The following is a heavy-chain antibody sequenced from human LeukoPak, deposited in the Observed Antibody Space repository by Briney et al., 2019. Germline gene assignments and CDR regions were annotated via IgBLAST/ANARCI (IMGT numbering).Heavy chain of an antibody. J-gene: IGHJ6*03. D-gene: IGHD3-22*01. CDR1: GFTFSSYG. V-gene: IGHV3-23*01. CDR3: AKTSGYYSHYYYYYMDV. Sequence: PGGSLRLSCAASGFTFSSYGMSWVRQAPGKGLEWVSAISGSGGSTYYADSVKGRFTISRDNSKNTLYLQMNSLRAEDTAVYYCAKTSGYYSHYYYYYMDVWGKGTTVTISS. CDR2: ISGSGGST.